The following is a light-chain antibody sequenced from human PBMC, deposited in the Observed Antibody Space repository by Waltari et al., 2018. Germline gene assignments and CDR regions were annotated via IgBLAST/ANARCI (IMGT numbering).Light chain of an antibody. CDR3: QQYYSYSWT. V-gene: IGKV1-5*03. CDR1: QSISSW. J-gene: IGKJ1*01. Sequence: DIQMTQSPSTLSASVGDRVTITCRASQSISSWLAWFQQKPGKAPNLLIYKASSLVSGVPSRFSGIGSGTQFTLTISSLQPDDFATYYCQQYYSYSWTFGKGTKVEVK. CDR2: KAS.